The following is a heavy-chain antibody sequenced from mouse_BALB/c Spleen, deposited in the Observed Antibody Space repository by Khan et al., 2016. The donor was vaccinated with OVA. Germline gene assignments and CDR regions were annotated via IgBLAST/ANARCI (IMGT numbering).Heavy chain of an antibody. V-gene: IGHV5-9-3*01. D-gene: IGHD1-1*01. J-gene: IGHJ3*01. Sequence: EVELVESGGDLVKPGGSLKLSCSASGFTFSTFAMSWVRQTPEKRLEWVATINTGSDYIYYVDSVKGRFTISRDNAKNTLYLQMSRLRSEDTAMYYCARHNYGPFAYWGRGTLVTVSA. CDR2: INTGSDYI. CDR3: ARHNYGPFAY. CDR1: GFTFSTFA.